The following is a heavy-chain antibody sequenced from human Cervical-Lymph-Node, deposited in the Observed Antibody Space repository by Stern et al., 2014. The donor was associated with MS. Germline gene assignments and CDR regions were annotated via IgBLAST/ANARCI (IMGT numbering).Heavy chain of an antibody. CDR3: ARSTKRFLEWTGFDP. CDR1: GFIFSNYG. J-gene: IGHJ5*02. V-gene: IGHV3-30*03. CDR2: MSYDGTKR. Sequence: QMQLVQSGGGVVQPGTSLSLSCAASGFIFSNYGMYWARQAPGKGLEWVAGMSYDGTKRRYADPVKGRFTISRDISKNILYLQMKSLTTEDTAVYYCARSTKRFLEWTGFDPWGRGTLVSVSS. D-gene: IGHD3-3*01.